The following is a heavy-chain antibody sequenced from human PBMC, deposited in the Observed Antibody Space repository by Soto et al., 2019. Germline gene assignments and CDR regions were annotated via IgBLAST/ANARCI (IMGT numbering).Heavy chain of an antibody. V-gene: IGHV4-30-2*01. Sequence: HLRLQESASGLVKPSQTLSLTCAVSVGPIGRGGYSWGWFRQPPGKGLEWIGYIYHSGRTYYNPSLKSRVTISVDRSKNQFSLKLSSVTAADTAVYYCAAGGGLPRYYWGQGTLVTVSS. J-gene: IGHJ4*02. CDR1: VGPIGRGGYS. CDR2: IYHSGRT. D-gene: IGHD5-12*01. CDR3: AAGGGLPRYY.